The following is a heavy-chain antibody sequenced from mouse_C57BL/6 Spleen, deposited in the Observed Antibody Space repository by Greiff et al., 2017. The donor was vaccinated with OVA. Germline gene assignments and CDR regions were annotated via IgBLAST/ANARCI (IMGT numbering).Heavy chain of an antibody. J-gene: IGHJ3*01. D-gene: IGHD2-1*01. CDR2: INPNNGGT. V-gene: IGHV1-26*01. CDR1: GYTFTDYY. Sequence: EVMLVESGPELVKPGASVKISCKASGYTFTDYYMNWVKQSHGKSLEWIGDINPNNGGTSYNQKFKGKATLTVDKSSSTAYMELRSLTSEDSAVYYCAGLPAWFAYWGQGTLVTVSA. CDR3: AGLPAWFAY.